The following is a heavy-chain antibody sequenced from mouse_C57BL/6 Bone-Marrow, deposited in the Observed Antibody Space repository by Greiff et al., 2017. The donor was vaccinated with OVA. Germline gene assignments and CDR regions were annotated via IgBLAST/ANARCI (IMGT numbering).Heavy chain of an antibody. CDR3: ARDTTVVGPGRFDV. Sequence: EVHLVESGGDLVKPGGSLKLSCAASGFTFSSYGMSWVRQTPDKRLEWVATISSGGSYTYYPDSVKGRFTISRDNAKNTLYLQMSSLKSEDTAMYYCARDTTVVGPGRFDVWGTGTTVTVSS. CDR1: GFTFSSYG. V-gene: IGHV5-6*01. J-gene: IGHJ1*03. CDR2: ISSGGSYT. D-gene: IGHD1-1*01.